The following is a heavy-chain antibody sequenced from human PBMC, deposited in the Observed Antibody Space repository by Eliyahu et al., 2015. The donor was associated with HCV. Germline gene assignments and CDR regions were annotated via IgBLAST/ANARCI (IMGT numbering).Heavy chain of an antibody. CDR1: DDSITSAGYX. CDR3: ARGETVGAHRYFGMDV. V-gene: IGHV4-31*03. Sequence: QVRLRESGPGLAKPSETLSLTCTASDDSITSAGYXWSWLRQFPGTGLEWIGFINYSGSTSYNPSLRSRVTISLATSNDQFSLRLTSVTAADTAIYFCARGETVGAHRYFGMDVWGPGTTVIVSS. J-gene: IGHJ6*02. D-gene: IGHD1-26*01. CDR2: INYSGST.